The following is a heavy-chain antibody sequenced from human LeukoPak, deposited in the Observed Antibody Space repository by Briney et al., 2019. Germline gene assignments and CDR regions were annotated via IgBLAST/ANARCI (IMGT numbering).Heavy chain of an antibody. CDR3: AKRGSGFYYYYYYMDV. Sequence: PSETLSLTCAVYGGSFSGYYWSWIRPPPGKGLEWIGEINHSGSTNYNPSLKSRVTISVDTSKNQFSLKLSSVTAADTAVYYCAKRGSGFYYYYYYMDVWGKGTTVTVSS. D-gene: IGHD3-10*01. V-gene: IGHV4-34*01. J-gene: IGHJ6*03. CDR2: INHSGST. CDR1: GGSFSGYY.